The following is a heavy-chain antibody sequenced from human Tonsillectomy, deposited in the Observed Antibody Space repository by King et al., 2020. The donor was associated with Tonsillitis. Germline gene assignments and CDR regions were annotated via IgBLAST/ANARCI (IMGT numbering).Heavy chain of an antibody. CDR2: IIPIFGTS. V-gene: IGHV1-69*01. Sequence: QLVQSGAEVKKPGSSVKVSCKASGGTFSSYAISWVRQAPGQGLEWMGGIIPIFGTSNYAQKFQGRVTITADESTSTAYLYLSRLSYEDTAVYDCARDLTYYYESSRYFYAAGDSFHIGRQGTRLTVP. D-gene: IGHD3-22*01. CDR1: GGTFSSYA. CDR3: ARDLTYYYESSRYFYAAGDSFHI. J-gene: IGHJ3*02.